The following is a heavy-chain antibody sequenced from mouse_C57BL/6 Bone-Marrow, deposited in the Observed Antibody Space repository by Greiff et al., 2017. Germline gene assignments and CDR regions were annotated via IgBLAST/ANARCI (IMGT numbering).Heavy chain of an antibody. D-gene: IGHD4-1*01. CDR1: GYTFTSYW. J-gene: IGHJ2*01. Sequence: QVQLQQPGAELVRPGSSVKLSCKASGYTFTSYWMDWVKQRPGQGLEWIGNIYPSDSETHYNQKFKDKATLTVDKSSSTDYMQLSSLTSEDSAVYYCASELGFDYWGQGTTLTVSS. CDR2: IYPSDSET. V-gene: IGHV1-61*01. CDR3: ASELGFDY.